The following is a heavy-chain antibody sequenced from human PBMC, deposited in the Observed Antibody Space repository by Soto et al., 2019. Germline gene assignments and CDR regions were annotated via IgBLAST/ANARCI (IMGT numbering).Heavy chain of an antibody. CDR1: GYTFSNFG. J-gene: IGHJ6*02. D-gene: IGHD5-18*01. CDR3: ARDKGYGFGWSSSSGMDV. Sequence: QVQLVQSGAEVMTPGASVKVSCKASGYTFSNFGLSWVRQAPGQGLEWMGWISGYNGNTNSAERFQGRVTMTTGTSTRKADMEVRSLTSDDTAVYYCARDKGYGFGWSSSSGMDVWGQGTTVTVPS. V-gene: IGHV1-18*01. CDR2: ISGYNGNT.